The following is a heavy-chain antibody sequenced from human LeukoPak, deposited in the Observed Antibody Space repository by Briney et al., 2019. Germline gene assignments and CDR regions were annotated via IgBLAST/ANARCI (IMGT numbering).Heavy chain of an antibody. D-gene: IGHD1-1*01. CDR1: GGSFSGYY. J-gene: IGHJ5*02. CDR3: ARPVPSRLGWFDP. Sequence: PSETLSLTCAVYGGSFSGYYWSWIRQPPGKGLEWIGEINHSGSTNYNPSLKSRVTISVDTSKNQFSLKLSSVTAADTAVYYCARPVPSRLGWFDPWGQGTLVTVSS. CDR2: INHSGST. V-gene: IGHV4-34*01.